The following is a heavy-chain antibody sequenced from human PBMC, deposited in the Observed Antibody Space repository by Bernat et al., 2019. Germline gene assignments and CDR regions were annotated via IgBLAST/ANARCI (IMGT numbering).Heavy chain of an antibody. V-gene: IGHV3-7*03. Sequence: LVESGGGLVQPGGSLRLSCAASGFTFSSYWMSWVRQAPGKGLEWVANIKQDGSEKYYVDSVKGRFTISRDNAKNSLYLQMNSLRAEDTAVYYCASEEYQLLSYFDYWGQGTLVTVSS. J-gene: IGHJ4*02. D-gene: IGHD2-2*01. CDR2: IKQDGSEK. CDR3: ASEEYQLLSYFDY. CDR1: GFTFSSYW.